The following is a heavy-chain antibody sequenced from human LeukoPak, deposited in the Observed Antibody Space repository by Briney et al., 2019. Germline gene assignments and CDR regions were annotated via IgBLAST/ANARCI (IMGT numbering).Heavy chain of an antibody. V-gene: IGHV1-69*05. CDR3: ARGAPGELAKGYYYMDV. Sequence: SVKVSCKASGGTFSSYAISWVRQAPGQGLEWMGRIIPIFGTANYAQKFQGRVTITTDESTSTAYMELSSLRSEDTAVYYCARGAPGELAKGYYYMDVWGKGTTVTVSS. CDR1: GGTFSSYA. CDR2: IIPIFGTA. D-gene: IGHD3-3*02. J-gene: IGHJ6*03.